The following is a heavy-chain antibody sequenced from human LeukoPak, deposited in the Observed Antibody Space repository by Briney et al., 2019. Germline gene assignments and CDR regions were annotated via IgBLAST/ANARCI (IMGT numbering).Heavy chain of an antibody. CDR1: GGTFSSYA. J-gene: IGHJ4*02. CDR2: IIPIFGTA. D-gene: IGHD3-16*01. Sequence: ASVKVSCKASGGTFSSYAISWVRQAPGQGLEWMGGIIPIFGTANYAQKFQGRVTITADESTSTAYMELSSLRSEDTAVYYCARRGSYQLGGDYGGQGTLVTVSS. CDR3: ARRGSYQLGGDY. V-gene: IGHV1-69*13.